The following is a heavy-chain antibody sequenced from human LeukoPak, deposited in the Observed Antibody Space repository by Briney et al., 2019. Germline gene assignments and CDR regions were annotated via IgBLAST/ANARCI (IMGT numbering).Heavy chain of an antibody. J-gene: IGHJ5*02. CDR2: ISAYNGNT. Sequence: GASVKVSCKASGYTFTSYGISWVRQAPGQGLEWMGWISAYNGNTNYAQKLQGRVTMTTDTSTSTAYMELRSLRSDDTAVYYCARDRGGLRYFDLLSLFDPWGQGTLVNVPS. CDR1: GYTFTSYG. CDR3: ARDRGGLRYFDLLSLFDP. V-gene: IGHV1-18*01. D-gene: IGHD3-9*01.